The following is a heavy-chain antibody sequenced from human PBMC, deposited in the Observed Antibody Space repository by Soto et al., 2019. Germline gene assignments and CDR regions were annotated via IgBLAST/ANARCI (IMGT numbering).Heavy chain of an antibody. CDR1: GPRCGCSG. CDR2: ISYDGSNK. D-gene: IGHD3-22*01. CDR3: ARKTCDSIGSLCLHYW. Sequence: RLPRTVAGPRCGCSGWLSIGKNTGKGLEWVAVISYDGSNKYYADSVKGRFTISRDNSKNTLYLQMYSLRAGDTAVYYCARKTCDSIGSLCLHYW. J-gene: IGHJ2*01. V-gene: IGHV3-30-3*01.